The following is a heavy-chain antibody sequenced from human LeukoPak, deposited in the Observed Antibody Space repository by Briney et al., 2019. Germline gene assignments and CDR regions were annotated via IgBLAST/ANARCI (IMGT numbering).Heavy chain of an antibody. D-gene: IGHD5-18*01. CDR1: GFTFSNYA. Sequence: GGSLRLSCAASGFTFSNYAMTWVRQAPGKGLEWVSAISGNAGSTYYADSVKGRFTISRDNAKNSLCLQMNSLRAEDTAVYYCARVGIQLCVDYWGQGTLVTVSS. J-gene: IGHJ4*02. V-gene: IGHV3-23*01. CDR3: ARVGIQLCVDY. CDR2: ISGNAGST.